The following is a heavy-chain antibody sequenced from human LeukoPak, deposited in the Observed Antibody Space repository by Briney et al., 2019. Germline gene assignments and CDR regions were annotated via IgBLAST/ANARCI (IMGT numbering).Heavy chain of an antibody. D-gene: IGHD2-15*01. Sequence: GGSLRLSCAASGFTFSSYAMSWVRQAPGKGLEWVSAISSNGVSTYYADSVKGRFTISRDNSKNTLYLQVNSLRAEDTAVYYCARRHSYYFDYWGQGTLVTVS. V-gene: IGHV3-23*01. J-gene: IGHJ4*02. CDR2: ISSNGVST. CDR3: ARRHSYYFDY. CDR1: GFTFSSYA.